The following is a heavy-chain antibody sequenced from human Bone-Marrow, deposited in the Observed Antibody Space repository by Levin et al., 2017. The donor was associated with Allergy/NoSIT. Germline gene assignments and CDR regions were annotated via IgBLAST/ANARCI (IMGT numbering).Heavy chain of an antibody. CDR2: IIPIFGTA. V-gene: IGHV1-69*01. D-gene: IGHD2/OR15-2a*01. Sequence: KISCKASGGTFSSYAISWVRQAPGQGLEWMGGIIPIFGTANYAQKFQGRVTITADESTSTAYMELSSLRSEDTAVYYCASGRGEYRGRSLGYWGQGTLVTVSS. J-gene: IGHJ4*02. CDR1: GGTFSSYA. CDR3: ASGRGEYRGRSLGY.